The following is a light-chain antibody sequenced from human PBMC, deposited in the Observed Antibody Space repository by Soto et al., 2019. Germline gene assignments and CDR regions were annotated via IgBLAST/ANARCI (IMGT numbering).Light chain of an antibody. CDR3: QQYHNYWT. CDR1: QGIRNE. CDR2: EVS. Sequence: IQMTRAPSALSASVGDRGTITCRARQGIRNELDWLQQKPRKAPKLLIYEVSSLRSGVPRRFSGSGSGTEFTLTISRLQTDDFSSYSCQQYHNYWTFGQGTKVDI. V-gene: IGKV1-17*01. J-gene: IGKJ1*01.